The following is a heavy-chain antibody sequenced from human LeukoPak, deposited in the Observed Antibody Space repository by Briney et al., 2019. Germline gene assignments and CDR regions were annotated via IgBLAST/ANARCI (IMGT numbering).Heavy chain of an antibody. J-gene: IGHJ4*02. V-gene: IGHV3-48*02. CDR2: ISSSSSTI. CDR3: ARASFQRWLQLGGD. Sequence: GGSLRLSCTASGFTFSTYSMNWVRQAPGKGLEWVSYISSSSSTIYYADSVKGRFTISRDNAKNSLYLQMNSLGDGDTAVYYCARASFQRWLQLGGDWGQGALVTVSS. CDR1: GFTFSTYS. D-gene: IGHD5-24*01.